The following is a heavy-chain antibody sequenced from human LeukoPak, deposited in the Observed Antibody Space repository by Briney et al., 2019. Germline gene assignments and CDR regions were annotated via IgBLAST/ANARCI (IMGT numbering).Heavy chain of an antibody. J-gene: IGHJ4*02. CDR2: INHSGST. V-gene: IGHV4-34*01. CDR3: ARGSDYDSSGYPFDY. CDR1: GGSFSGYY. Sequence: PSETLSLTCAVYGGSFSGYYWSWIRQPPGKGLEWIGEINHSGSTNYNPSLKSRVTISVDTSKNQFSLKLSSVTAADTAVYYCARGSDYDSSGYPFDYWAREPWSPSPQ. D-gene: IGHD3-22*01.